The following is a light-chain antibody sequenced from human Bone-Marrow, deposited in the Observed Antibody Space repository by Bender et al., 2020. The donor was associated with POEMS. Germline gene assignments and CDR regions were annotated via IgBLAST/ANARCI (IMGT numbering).Light chain of an antibody. V-gene: IGLV2-14*03. J-gene: IGLJ1*01. Sequence: QSALTQPASVSGSPGQSITISCTRSSSVVSDYNYVSWYQQHPGQAPKVIIYDDSNRPSGLSYCFSGSHFGNTASLTISGLQAEDEAHYYCCAYSGVGFFGSGTTVTVL. CDR3: CAYSGVGF. CDR1: SSVVSDYNY. CDR2: DDS.